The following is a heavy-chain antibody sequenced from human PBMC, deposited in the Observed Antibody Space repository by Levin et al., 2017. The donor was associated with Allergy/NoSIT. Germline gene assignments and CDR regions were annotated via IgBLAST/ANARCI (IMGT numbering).Heavy chain of an antibody. CDR1: GYTFTDFY. CDR3: AKVDSTAAVRATRADRWFDP. D-gene: IGHD6-6*01. V-gene: IGHV1-2*02. Sequence: GESLKISCKASGYTFTDFYIHWVRQAPGQGLEWMGWINPNTGVTNYAQKFQGRVTMTRDTSISTAFMDLFNLRSHDTAVYYCAKVDSTAAVRATRADRWFDPWGQGTLVTVSS. J-gene: IGHJ5*02. CDR2: INPNTGVT.